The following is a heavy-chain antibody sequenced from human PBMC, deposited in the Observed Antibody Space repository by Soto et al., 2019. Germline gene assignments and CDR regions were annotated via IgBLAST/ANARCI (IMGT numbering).Heavy chain of an antibody. CDR2: ISSSSSYI. J-gene: IGHJ4*02. V-gene: IGHV3-21*01. Sequence: GGSLRLSCAASGFTFSSYSMNWVRQAPGKGLEWVSSISSSSSYIYYADSVKGRFTISRDNAKNSLYLQMNSLRAEDTAVYYCARDQGYNWNGMEFYYWGQGTLVTVSS. CDR1: GFTFSSYS. CDR3: ARDQGYNWNGMEFYY. D-gene: IGHD1-1*01.